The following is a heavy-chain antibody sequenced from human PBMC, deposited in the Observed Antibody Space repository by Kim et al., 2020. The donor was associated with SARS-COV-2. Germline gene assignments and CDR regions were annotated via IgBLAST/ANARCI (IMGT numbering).Heavy chain of an antibody. V-gene: IGHV3-74*01. D-gene: IGHD2-21*01. CDR2: ISNQGDIT. CDR3: TREIPGATGFDL. Sequence: GGSLRLSCVFSGFTLSRHWVHWVRQAPGKGLEWVSRISNQGDITTYADSVKGRFTVSRDNAENTLYLQMNSLRVDDTAVYYCTREIPGATGFDLWGQGILVTVPP. CDR1: GFTLSRHW. J-gene: IGHJ5*02.